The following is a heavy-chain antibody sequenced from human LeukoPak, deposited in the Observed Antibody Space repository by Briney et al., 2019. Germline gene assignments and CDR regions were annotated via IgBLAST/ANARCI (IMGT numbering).Heavy chain of an antibody. Sequence: GGSLRLSCAASGFTFSDYYMSWIRQAPGKGLEWVSYISSSSSYTNYADSVKGRFTISRDNAKNSLYLQMNSLRAKDTAVYYCARVHYDILTGSNFDYWGQGTLVTVSS. CDR1: GFTFSDYY. CDR3: ARVHYDILTGSNFDY. CDR2: ISSSSSYT. D-gene: IGHD3-9*01. V-gene: IGHV3-11*05. J-gene: IGHJ4*02.